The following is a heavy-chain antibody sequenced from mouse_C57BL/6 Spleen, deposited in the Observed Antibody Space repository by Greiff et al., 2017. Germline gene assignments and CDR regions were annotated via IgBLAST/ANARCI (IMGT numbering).Heavy chain of an antibody. V-gene: IGHV1-42*01. CDR1: GYSFTGYY. CDR3: ARSPLYWYFDV. Sequence: VQLQQSGPELVKPGASVKISCKASGYSFTGYYMNWVKQSPEKSLEWIGEINPSTGGTTYNQKFKAKATLTVDKSSSTAYMQLKSLTSEDSAVYYCARSPLYWYFDVWGTGTTVTVSS. J-gene: IGHJ1*03. CDR2: INPSTGGT.